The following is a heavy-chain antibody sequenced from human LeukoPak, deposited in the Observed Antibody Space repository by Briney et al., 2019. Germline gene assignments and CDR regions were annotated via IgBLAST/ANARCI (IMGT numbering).Heavy chain of an antibody. D-gene: IGHD6-13*01. V-gene: IGHV4-59*08. CDR3: ARHGANRQQLVMAFDI. Sequence: SETLSLTCTVSGGSISSDYWSWIRQPPGKGLEWIGYIYYSRSTNYNPSLKSRVTISIDTSKNQFSLKVNSVTAADTAVYYCARHGANRQQLVMAFDIWGQGTMVTVSS. CDR1: GGSISSDY. J-gene: IGHJ3*02. CDR2: IYYSRST.